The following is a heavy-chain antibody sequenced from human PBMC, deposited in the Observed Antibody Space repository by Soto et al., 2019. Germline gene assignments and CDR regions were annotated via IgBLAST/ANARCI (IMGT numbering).Heavy chain of an antibody. CDR1: GDTFTGYY. D-gene: IGHD6-6*01. J-gene: IGHJ5*02. CDR2: INPNSGGT. Sequence: GASVKVCCKASGDTFTGYYMHWVRQAPGQGLEWMGWINPNSGGTNYAQNFQGWVTRTRDTSISTDYMELSRLRSDDTAVYDCAREGDSSIAAPNPPSSHWFDPWGQGTLVTSPQ. CDR3: AREGDSSIAAPNPPSSHWFDP. V-gene: IGHV1-2*04.